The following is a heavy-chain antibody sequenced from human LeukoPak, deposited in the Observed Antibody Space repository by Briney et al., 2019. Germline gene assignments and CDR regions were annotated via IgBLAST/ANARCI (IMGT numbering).Heavy chain of an antibody. D-gene: IGHD5-18*01. J-gene: IGHJ4*02. CDR1: GGSMSSYY. Sequence: SETLSLTCTVSGGSMSSYYWSWIRQPPGKGREWRGPIYYSGSTNYNPSLKSRVTISVDTSKNQFSLRLSSVTAADTAVYYCARDHRGYSYGLFDNWGQGTLVTVSS. V-gene: IGHV4-59*01. CDR3: ARDHRGYSYGLFDN. CDR2: IYYSGST.